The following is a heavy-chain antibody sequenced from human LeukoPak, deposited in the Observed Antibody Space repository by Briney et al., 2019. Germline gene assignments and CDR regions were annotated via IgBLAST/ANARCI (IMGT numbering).Heavy chain of an antibody. CDR3: ARHKGRITMVRGRMWYYGIDV. CDR1: GGSLSSSSYY. V-gene: IGHV4-39*01. CDR2: IYYSGST. J-gene: IGHJ6*01. D-gene: IGHD3-10*01. Sequence: PSGTLSLTCTVSGGSLSSSSYYWGWVRQPPGKGREWLGCIYYSGSTYYNPSLKSRATISLDTSKTQFSLKLTSVTAAGTAVYYCARHKGRITMVRGRMWYYGIDVWGQGTTVTVSS.